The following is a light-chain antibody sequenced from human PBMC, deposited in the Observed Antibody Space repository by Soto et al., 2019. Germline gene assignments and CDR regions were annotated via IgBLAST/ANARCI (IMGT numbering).Light chain of an antibody. CDR3: QQLNSYPWT. CDR1: QGISGY. Sequence: DIQLTQSPSFLSASVGDRVTITCRASQGISGYLAWYQQKPGKAPKLLISAASTLQSGVPSRFSGSGSGTEFTLTISSLQPEDFATYYCQQLNSYPWTFGQGTKVEIK. V-gene: IGKV1-9*01. J-gene: IGKJ1*01. CDR2: AAS.